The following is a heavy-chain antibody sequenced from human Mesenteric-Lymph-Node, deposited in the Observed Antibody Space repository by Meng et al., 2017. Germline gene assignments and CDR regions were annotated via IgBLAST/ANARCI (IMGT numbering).Heavy chain of an antibody. Sequence: GESLKISCAASGFTFSSYEMNWVRQAPGKGLEWVSYISSSGSTIYYADSVKGRFTISRDNAKNSLYLQMNSLRAEDTAVYYCARDRLSPSITIFGVVITYYFDYWGQGTLVTVSS. CDR1: GFTFSSYE. D-gene: IGHD3-3*01. CDR3: ARDRLSPSITIFGVVITYYFDY. V-gene: IGHV3-48*03. J-gene: IGHJ4*02. CDR2: ISSSGSTI.